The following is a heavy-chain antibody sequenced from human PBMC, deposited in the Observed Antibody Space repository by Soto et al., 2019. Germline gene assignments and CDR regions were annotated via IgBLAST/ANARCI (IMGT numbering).Heavy chain of an antibody. CDR3: ARKMIVVASSWADAFDI. D-gene: IGHD3-22*01. CDR2: INPNSGGT. CDR1: GYTFTGYY. V-gene: IGHV1-2*04. Sequence: VASVKVSCKASGYTFTGYYMHWVRQAPGQGLEWMGWINPNSGGTNYAQKFQGWVTMTRDTSISTAYMELSRLRSDDTAVYYCARKMIVVASSWADAFDIWGQGTMVTVSS. J-gene: IGHJ3*02.